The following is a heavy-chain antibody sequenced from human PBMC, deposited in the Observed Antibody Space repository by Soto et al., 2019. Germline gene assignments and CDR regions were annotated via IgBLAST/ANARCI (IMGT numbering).Heavy chain of an antibody. CDR2: INPSGGST. Sequence: GASVKVSCKASGYTFTSYYMHWVRQAPGQGLEWMGIINPSGGSTSYAQKFQGRVTMTRDTSTSTVYMELSSLRSEDTAVYYCAYSNYVAEHGNYYYSYYMEVWGKGTTVTVSS. CDR1: GYTFTSYY. CDR3: AYSNYVAEHGNYYYSYYMEV. D-gene: IGHD4-4*01. J-gene: IGHJ6*03. V-gene: IGHV1-46*01.